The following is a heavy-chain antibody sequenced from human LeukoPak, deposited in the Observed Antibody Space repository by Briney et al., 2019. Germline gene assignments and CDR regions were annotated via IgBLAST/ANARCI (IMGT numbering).Heavy chain of an antibody. D-gene: IGHD3-10*01. V-gene: IGHV3-48*02. CDR3: ARGTYYYGSGSYLLFDY. CDR1: AFTFSTFN. J-gene: IGHJ4*02. CDR2: ISSSSTI. Sequence: GGSLRLSCAASAFTFSTFNMNWVRQAPGKGLEWVAHISSSSTIYYADSVKGRFSISRDNAKNSLYLQMNSLRDEDTAVYYCARGTYYYGSGSYLLFDYWGQGTLVTVSS.